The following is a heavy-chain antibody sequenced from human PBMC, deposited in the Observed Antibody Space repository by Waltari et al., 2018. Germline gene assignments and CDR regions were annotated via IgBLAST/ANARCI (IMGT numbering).Heavy chain of an antibody. D-gene: IGHD3-3*01. Sequence: QVHLVQSGTEVKQPGASVKVSCKASGYRFTSYGITWVRQAPGQGLEWMGWINTYGGNTNYGQELQGRLTMTTDTITTTAYMELRGLRADDTALYFCARDAFRFLDFWGQGTLVTVSS. CDR3: ARDAFRFLDF. CDR2: INTYGGNT. CDR1: GYRFTSYG. V-gene: IGHV1-18*01. J-gene: IGHJ4*02.